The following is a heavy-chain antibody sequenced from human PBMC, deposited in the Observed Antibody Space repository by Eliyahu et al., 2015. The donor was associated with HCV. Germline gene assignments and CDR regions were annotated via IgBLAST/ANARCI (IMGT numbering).Heavy chain of an antibody. CDR1: GYTFTASP. CDR2: INTASLTT. D-gene: IGHD4-17*01. Sequence: QVQLAQSGAEVKKRGASVKVSCKASGYTFTASPIHWVRQAPGQGLEWMGWINTASLTTKFSQKFLGRVTISRDTSARTTYMELRRLTSEDTAVYFCAKEGPGDYIDYWGQGTLVTVSA. J-gene: IGHJ4*02. V-gene: IGHV1-3*04. CDR3: AKEGPGDYIDY.